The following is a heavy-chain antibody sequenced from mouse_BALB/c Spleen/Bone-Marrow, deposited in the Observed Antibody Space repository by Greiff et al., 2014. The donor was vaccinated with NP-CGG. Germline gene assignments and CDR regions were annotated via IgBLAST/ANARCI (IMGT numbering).Heavy chain of an antibody. D-gene: IGHD2-1*01. V-gene: IGHV1-54*03. CDR3: ARRDGNYAWFAY. Sequence: VQLQQSGAELVRPGTSVKVSCKASGYAFTNYLIEWVKQRPGQGLGWIGVINPGSGGTNYNEKFKGKATLTADKSSSTAYMQLSSLTSDDSAVYFCARRDGNYAWFAYWGQGTLVTVSA. CDR1: GYAFTNYL. J-gene: IGHJ3*01. CDR2: INPGSGGT.